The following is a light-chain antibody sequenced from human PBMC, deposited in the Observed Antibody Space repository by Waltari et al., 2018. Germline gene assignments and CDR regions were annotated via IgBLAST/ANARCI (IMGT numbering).Light chain of an antibody. Sequence: QSVLTQPPSASGTPGQRVTISCSGSSSNIGSNYVYCYQQLPGTTPKLLIYRDNQRPSGVPDRFSGSKSGTSASLAISGLRSEDQADYYCAAWDDSLSGVLFGGGTQLTVL. CDR1: SSNIGSNY. CDR3: AAWDDSLSGVL. J-gene: IGLJ2*01. CDR2: RDN. V-gene: IGLV1-47*01.